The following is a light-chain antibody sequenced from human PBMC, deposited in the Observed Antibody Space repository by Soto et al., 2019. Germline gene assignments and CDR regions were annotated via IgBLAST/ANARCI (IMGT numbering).Light chain of an antibody. CDR3: QQYNTWLWT. CDR2: GES. Sequence: EVVMTQSPATLSVSPGERATLSCRASQSVNANLAWYQQKPGQAPRLLIHGESNRATGIPDRFSGRGLGTEFILSIRSLQSEDFAVYYCQQYNTWLWTFGQGTKVEI. V-gene: IGKV3-15*01. J-gene: IGKJ1*01. CDR1: QSVNAN.